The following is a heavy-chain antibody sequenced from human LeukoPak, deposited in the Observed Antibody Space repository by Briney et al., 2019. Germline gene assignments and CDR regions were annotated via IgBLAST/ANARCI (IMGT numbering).Heavy chain of an antibody. CDR2: IYNGGST. V-gene: IGHV3-53*01. CDR3: ARASDPYDFWSGFHSYYFDY. CDR1: GFTVNTNH. Sequence: PGGSLRLSCAASGFTVNTNHMHWVRQAPGKGLEWVSTIYNGGSTYYVDSVKGRFTISRDNSKNTLYLQMNSLRAEDTAVYYCARASDPYDFWSGFHSYYFDYWGQGTLVTVSS. J-gene: IGHJ4*02. D-gene: IGHD3-3*01.